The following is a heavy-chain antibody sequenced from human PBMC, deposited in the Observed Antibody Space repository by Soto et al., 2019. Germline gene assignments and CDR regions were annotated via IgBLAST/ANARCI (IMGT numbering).Heavy chain of an antibody. CDR3: TQKYYDSSGYYYSLGGTDY. CDR2: ISGSGGST. Sequence: PGGSLRLSCAASGFTFSSYAMSWVRQAPGKGLEWVSAISGSGGSTYYADSVKGRFTISRDNSKNTLYLQMNSLRAEDTAVYYCTQKYYDSSGYYYSLGGTDYWGQGTLVTGSS. D-gene: IGHD3-22*01. J-gene: IGHJ4*02. CDR1: GFTFSSYA. V-gene: IGHV3-23*01.